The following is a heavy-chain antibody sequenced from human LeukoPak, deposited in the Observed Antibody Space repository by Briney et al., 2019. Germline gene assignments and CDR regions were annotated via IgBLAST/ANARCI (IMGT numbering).Heavy chain of an antibody. CDR2: INHSGST. D-gene: IGHD3-9*01. J-gene: IGHJ4*02. Sequence: PSETLSLTCAVYGGSFSGYYWSWIRQPPGKGLEWIGEINHSGSTDYNPSLKSRVTISVDTSKNQFSLKLSSVTAADTAVYYCAREGGLRYFDWLFDYFDYWGQGTLVTVSS. CDR1: GGSFSGYY. CDR3: AREGGLRYFDWLFDYFDY. V-gene: IGHV4-34*01.